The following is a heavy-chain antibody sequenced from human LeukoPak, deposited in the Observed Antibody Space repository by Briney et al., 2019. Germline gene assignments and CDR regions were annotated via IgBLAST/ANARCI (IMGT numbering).Heavy chain of an antibody. CDR2: TYYRSKWYN. J-gene: IGHJ6*02. CDR1: GDSVSSNSAA. Sequence: SQTLSLTCAISGDSVSSNSAAWNWIRQSPSRGLEWLGRTYYRSKWYNDYAVSVKSRITINPDTSKNQFSLQLNSVTPEDTAVYYCARDRKGYCSSTSCRYYYYGMDVWGQGTTVTVSS. V-gene: IGHV6-1*01. CDR3: ARDRKGYCSSTSCRYYYYGMDV. D-gene: IGHD2-2*01.